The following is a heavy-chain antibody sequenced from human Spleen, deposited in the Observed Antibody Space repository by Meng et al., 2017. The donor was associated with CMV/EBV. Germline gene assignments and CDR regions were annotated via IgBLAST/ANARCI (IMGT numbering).Heavy chain of an antibody. CDR3: ARDRWRFAFDV. V-gene: IGHV3-21*01. CDR2: ISGSSNDI. CDR1: GFSIHYYS. Sequence: SCAASGFSIHYYSINLVRHVPGEGLEWVSSISGSSNDIYYADSVKGRFTISRDNANNSLYLQMSSLRAEDSAIYYCARDRWRFAFDVWGRGTVVTVSS. J-gene: IGHJ3*01. D-gene: IGHD4-23*01.